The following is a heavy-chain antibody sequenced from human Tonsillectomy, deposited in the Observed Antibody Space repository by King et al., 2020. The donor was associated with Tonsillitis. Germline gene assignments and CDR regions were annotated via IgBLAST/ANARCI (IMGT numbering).Heavy chain of an antibody. CDR1: GFTFSDFY. CDR3: ARKNGAYDYDY. Sequence: VQLVESGGGLVKRGGSLRLSCAASGFTFSDFYMTWMRQAPGKGLEWVSYISSSSSHTNYADSVKGRFTSSRDNVKNSLYLQMISLRAEDTAVYYCARKNGAYDYDYWGQGTLVTVSS. D-gene: IGHD5-12*01. V-gene: IGHV3-11*05. J-gene: IGHJ4*02. CDR2: ISSSSSHT.